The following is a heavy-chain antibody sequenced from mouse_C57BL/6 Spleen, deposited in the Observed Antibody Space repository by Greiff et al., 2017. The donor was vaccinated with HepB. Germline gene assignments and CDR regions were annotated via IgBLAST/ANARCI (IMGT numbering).Heavy chain of an antibody. CDR3: ARPKDSNYGYFDY. D-gene: IGHD2-5*01. CDR2: IYPGSGNT. J-gene: IGHJ2*01. CDR1: GYTFTDYY. V-gene: IGHV1-76*01. Sequence: QVQLQQSGAELVRPGASVKLSCKASGYTFTDYYINWVKQRPGQGLEWIARIYPGSGNTYYNEKFKGKATLTAEKSSSTAYMQLSSLTSEDSAVYFCARPKDSNYGYFDYWGQGTTLTVSS.